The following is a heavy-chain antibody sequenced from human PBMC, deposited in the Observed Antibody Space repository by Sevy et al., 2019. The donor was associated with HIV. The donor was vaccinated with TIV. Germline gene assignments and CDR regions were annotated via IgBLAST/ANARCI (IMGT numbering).Heavy chain of an antibody. Sequence: SETLSLACAVYGGSFSGYYWSWIRQPPGKGLEWIGEINHSGSTNYNPSLKSRVTISVDTSKNQFSLKLSSVTAAETAVYYCARLVDTAMALDYWGQGTLVTVSS. V-gene: IGHV4-34*01. CDR2: INHSGST. D-gene: IGHD5-18*01. CDR1: GGSFSGYY. J-gene: IGHJ4*02. CDR3: ARLVDTAMALDY.